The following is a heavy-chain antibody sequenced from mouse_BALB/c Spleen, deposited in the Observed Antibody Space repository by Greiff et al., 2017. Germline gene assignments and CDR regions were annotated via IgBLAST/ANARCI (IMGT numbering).Heavy chain of an antibody. Sequence: VKVVESGPGLVAPSQSLSITCTVSGFSLTSYGVHWVRQPPGKGLEWLGVIWAGGSTNYNSALMSRLSISKDNSKSQVFLKMNSLQTDDTAMYYCARESPLGYFDVWGAGTTVTVSS. D-gene: IGHD4-1*01. CDR2: IWAGGST. V-gene: IGHV2-9*02. CDR1: GFSLTSYG. J-gene: IGHJ1*01. CDR3: ARESPLGYFDV.